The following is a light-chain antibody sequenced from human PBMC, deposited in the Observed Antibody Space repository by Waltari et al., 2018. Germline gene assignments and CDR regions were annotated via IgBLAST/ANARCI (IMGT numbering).Light chain of an antibody. Sequence: EIVLTQSPGTLSLFPGERATLSYRASQSVSSSYLAWYQQKPGQAPRLLIYGASSRATGIPDRFSGSGSGTDFTLTISRLEPEDFAVYYCQQYGSLPYSFGQGTKLEIK. CDR2: GAS. J-gene: IGKJ2*03. V-gene: IGKV3-20*01. CDR1: QSVSSSY. CDR3: QQYGSLPYS.